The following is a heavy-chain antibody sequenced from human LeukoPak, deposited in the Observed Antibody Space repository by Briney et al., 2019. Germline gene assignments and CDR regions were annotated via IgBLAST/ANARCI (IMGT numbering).Heavy chain of an antibody. J-gene: IGHJ6*02. V-gene: IGHV3-7*01. CDR3: ARLVPASSRNYYYYGMDV. D-gene: IGHD2-2*01. Sequence: PGGSLRLSCAASGFTFSSYWMSWVCQAPGKGLEWVANIKQDGSEKYYVDSVKGRFTISRDNAKNSLYLQMNSLRAEDTAVYYCARLVPASSRNYYYYGMDVWGQGTTVTVSS. CDR1: GFTFSSYW. CDR2: IKQDGSEK.